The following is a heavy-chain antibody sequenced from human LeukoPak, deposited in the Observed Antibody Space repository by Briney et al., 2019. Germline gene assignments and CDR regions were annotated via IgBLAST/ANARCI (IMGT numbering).Heavy chain of an antibody. Sequence: GGSLRLSCAGSGFTFGNHYMSWIRQASGKGLEWVSYIHSGGGDVYYADSVKGRFTISRDNAKNSLYLQMNSLRAEDTAVYYCAKDGGYDSSGYHHYWGQGTLVTVSS. CDR2: IHSGGGDV. CDR1: GFTFGNHY. CDR3: AKDGGYDSSGYHHY. V-gene: IGHV3-11*01. J-gene: IGHJ4*02. D-gene: IGHD3-22*01.